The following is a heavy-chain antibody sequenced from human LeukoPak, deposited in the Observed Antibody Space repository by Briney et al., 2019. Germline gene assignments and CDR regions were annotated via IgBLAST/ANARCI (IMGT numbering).Heavy chain of an antibody. CDR3: ARDRGGGDYFDY. CDR2: IYYSGST. CDR1: GFTFSSYS. V-gene: IGHV4-31*02. D-gene: IGHD2-15*01. J-gene: IGHJ4*02. Sequence: LRLSCAASGFTFSSYSMNWVRQHPGKGLEWIGYIYYSGSTYYNPSLKSRVTISVDTSKNQFSLKLSSVTAADTAVYYCARDRGGGDYFDYWGQGTLVTVSS.